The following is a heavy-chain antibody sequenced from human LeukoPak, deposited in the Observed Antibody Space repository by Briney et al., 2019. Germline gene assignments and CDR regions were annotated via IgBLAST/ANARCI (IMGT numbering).Heavy chain of an antibody. J-gene: IGHJ6*04. Sequence: GASVEVSCKASGYTFTSYYMHWVRQAPGQGLEWMGIINPSGGSTSYAQKFQGRDTMTRDMSTSTVYMELSSLRSEDTAVYYCARDHCSGGSCYSGVGWDVWGKGTTVTVSS. V-gene: IGHV1-46*01. CDR2: INPSGGST. CDR3: ARDHCSGGSCYSGVGWDV. D-gene: IGHD2-15*01. CDR1: GYTFTSYY.